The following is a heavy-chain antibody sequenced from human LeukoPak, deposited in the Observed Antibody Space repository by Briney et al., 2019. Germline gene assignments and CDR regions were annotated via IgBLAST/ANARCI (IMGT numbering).Heavy chain of an antibody. CDR1: GFNFDDYA. J-gene: IGHJ4*02. CDR2: ISGDGDNI. Sequence: GGSLRLSCAASGFNFDDYAMHWVRQAPGKGLEWVSLISGDGDNIYYADSVKGRFTISRDNSENSLYLQMNSLGTEDTAIYYCAKDYDRTGYYFDYWGQGTLVTVSS. CDR3: AKDYDRTGYYFDY. D-gene: IGHD3-22*01. V-gene: IGHV3-43*02.